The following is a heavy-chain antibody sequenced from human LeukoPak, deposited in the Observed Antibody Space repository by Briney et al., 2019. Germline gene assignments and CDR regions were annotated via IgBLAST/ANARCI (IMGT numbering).Heavy chain of an antibody. CDR3: ARDTRYCSSTSCSGAAFDY. Sequence: GASVKVSCKASGYTFTSYGISWVRRAPGQGLEWMGWISAYNGNTNYAQKLQGRVTMTTDTSTSTAYMELRSLRSDDTAVYYCARDTRYCSSTSCSGAAFDYWGQGTLVTVSS. J-gene: IGHJ4*02. D-gene: IGHD2-2*01. CDR1: GYTFTSYG. CDR2: ISAYNGNT. V-gene: IGHV1-18*01.